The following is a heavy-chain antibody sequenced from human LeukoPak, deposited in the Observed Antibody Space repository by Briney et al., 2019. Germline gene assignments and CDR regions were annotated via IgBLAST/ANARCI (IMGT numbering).Heavy chain of an antibody. J-gene: IGHJ4*02. V-gene: IGHV3-23*01. CDR2: ISGSGGST. D-gene: IGHD1-7*01. CDR1: GFTFSSYA. CDR3: AKDPRTYKGNYDEPYYFDY. Sequence: GGSLRLSCAASGFTFSSYAMSWVRQAPGKGLEWVSVISGSGGSTYHADSVKGRFTISRDNSKNTLYLQMNSLRAEDTAVYYCAKDPRTYKGNYDEPYYFDYWGQGTLVTVSS.